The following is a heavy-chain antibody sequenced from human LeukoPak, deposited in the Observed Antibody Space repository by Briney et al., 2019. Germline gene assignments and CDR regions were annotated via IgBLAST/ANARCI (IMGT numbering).Heavy chain of an antibody. CDR1: GFTFTTYA. J-gene: IGHJ4*02. CDR3: AKDGYDFWSGYSHL. V-gene: IGHV3-23*01. CDR2: ITGSGSST. Sequence: GKSLRLSCAASGFTFTTYAMSWVRQAPGKGLEWVSSITGSGSSTYYADSVKGRFTISRDNSKNTLYLQMNSLRAEDTAVYYCAKDGYDFWSGYSHLWGQGTLVTVSS. D-gene: IGHD3-3*01.